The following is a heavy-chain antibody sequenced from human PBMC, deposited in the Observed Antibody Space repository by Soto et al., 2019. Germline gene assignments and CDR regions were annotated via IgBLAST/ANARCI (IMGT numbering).Heavy chain of an antibody. CDR2: IKQDGSEK. CDR3: ARDISAIYDFWSGYLAYYYYYYMDV. D-gene: IGHD3-3*01. Sequence: PGGSLRLSCAASGFTFSSYWMSWVRQAPGKGLEWVANIKQDGSEKYYVDSVKGRFTISRDNAKNSLYLQMNSLRAEDTAVYYCARDISAIYDFWSGYLAYYYYYYMDVWGKGTTVTVSS. CDR1: GFTFSSYW. V-gene: IGHV3-7*01. J-gene: IGHJ6*03.